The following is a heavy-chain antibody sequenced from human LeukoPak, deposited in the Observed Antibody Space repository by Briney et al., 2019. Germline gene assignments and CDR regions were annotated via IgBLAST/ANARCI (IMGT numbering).Heavy chain of an antibody. D-gene: IGHD6-19*01. CDR2: IKQDGSEK. V-gene: IGHV3-7*03. Sequence: GGSLRLSCAASGFTFSSYLMSWVRQAPGKGLEWVANIKQDGSEKYYVDSVKGRFTISRDNAKNSLYLQMNSLRAEDTAVYYCARDNGDSSGWYRSFDYWGQGTLVTVSS. J-gene: IGHJ4*02. CDR3: ARDNGDSSGWYRSFDY. CDR1: GFTFSSYL.